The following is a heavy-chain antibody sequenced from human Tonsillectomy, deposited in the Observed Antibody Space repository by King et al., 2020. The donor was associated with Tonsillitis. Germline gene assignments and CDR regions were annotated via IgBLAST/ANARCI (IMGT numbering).Heavy chain of an antibody. V-gene: IGHV4-39*07. CDR3: ARHDGIEYSSGKNDAFDI. CDR2: IYYSGSS. D-gene: IGHD6-19*01. J-gene: IGHJ3*02. CDR1: GGSISSSNYY. Sequence: QLQESGPGLVKPSETLSLTCTVSGGSISSSNYYWGWIRQPPGKGLEWIGSIYYSGSSYYNPSLKSRVTISVDTSKNQFSLKLSSVTAADTAVYYCARHDGIEYSSGKNDAFDIWGQGTMVTVSS.